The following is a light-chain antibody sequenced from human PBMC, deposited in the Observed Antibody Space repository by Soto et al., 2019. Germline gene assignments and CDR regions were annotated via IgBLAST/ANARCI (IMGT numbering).Light chain of an antibody. CDR2: GVN. CDR3: GSYAGSYTV. CDR1: SSDFGDDKY. J-gene: IGLJ3*02. V-gene: IGLV2-14*01. Sequence: QSVLTQPASVSGSPGQSITVSCTGSSSDFGDDKYVSWYQQQPGKGPNLLIYGVNSRPSGISNRFSGSKSGNTASLTISGLQVEDEAEYFCGSYAGSYTVFGGGTKLTVL.